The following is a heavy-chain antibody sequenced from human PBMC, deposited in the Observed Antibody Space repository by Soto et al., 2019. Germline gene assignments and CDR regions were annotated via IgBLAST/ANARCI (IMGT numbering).Heavy chain of an antibody. J-gene: IGHJ4*02. V-gene: IGHV3-11*06. D-gene: IGHD1-26*01. CDR1: GFTFTDYY. CDR2: ISVASTYT. Sequence: GGSLRLSCSASGFTFTDYYVSWLRQAPGKGLGWLAYISVASTYTNYADSVKGRFTISRDNTKRSVYLQMNSLRAEDTAVYYCGRDLEVGAHLYFFDYWGQGTPVTVSS. CDR3: GRDLEVGAHLYFFDY.